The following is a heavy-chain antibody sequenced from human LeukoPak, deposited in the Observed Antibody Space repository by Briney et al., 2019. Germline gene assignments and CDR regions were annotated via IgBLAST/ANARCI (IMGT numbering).Heavy chain of an antibody. D-gene: IGHD1-26*01. Sequence: GGSLRLSCAASGLTFSDYYMSWIRQAPGKGLEWVSYISSSGSTIYYADSVKGRFTISRDNAKNSLYLQMNSLRAEDTAVYYCARFIVGATSEIDYWGQGTLVTVSS. CDR1: GLTFSDYY. CDR3: ARFIVGATSEIDY. V-gene: IGHV3-11*04. J-gene: IGHJ4*02. CDR2: ISSSGSTI.